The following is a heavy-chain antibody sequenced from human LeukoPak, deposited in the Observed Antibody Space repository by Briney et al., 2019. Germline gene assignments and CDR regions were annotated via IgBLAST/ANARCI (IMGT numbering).Heavy chain of an antibody. CDR2: IYYSGST. Sequence: PSETLSLTCTVSGGSISSYYWSWIRQPLGKGLEWIAYIYYSGSTNYNPSLKSRVTISVDTSKNQFSLKLNSVTAADTAVYYCARDKHGSGSAHTFDPWGQGTLVTVSS. CDR1: GGSISSYY. V-gene: IGHV4-59*01. D-gene: IGHD3-10*01. CDR3: ARDKHGSGSAHTFDP. J-gene: IGHJ5*02.